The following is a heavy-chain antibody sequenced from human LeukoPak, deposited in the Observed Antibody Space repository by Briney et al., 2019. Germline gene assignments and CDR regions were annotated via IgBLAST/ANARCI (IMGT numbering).Heavy chain of an antibody. J-gene: IGHJ6*02. V-gene: IGHV3-30*18. Sequence: GGSLRLSCAASGFTFSSYGMHWVRQAPGKGLEWVAVISYDGSNKYYADSVKGRFTISRDNSKNTLYLQMNSLRAEDTAVYYCAKDFGQVVITPYGMDVWGQGTTVTVSS. CDR3: AKDFGQVVITPYGMDV. CDR2: ISYDGSNK. CDR1: GFTFSSYG. D-gene: IGHD3-22*01.